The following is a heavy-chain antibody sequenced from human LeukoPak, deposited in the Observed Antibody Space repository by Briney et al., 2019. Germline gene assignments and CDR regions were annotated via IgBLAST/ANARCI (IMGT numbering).Heavy chain of an antibody. CDR1: GFTFSSYW. D-gene: IGHD7-27*01. J-gene: IGHJ5*02. CDR2: IRQDGSEK. Sequence: PGGSLRLSCAASGFTFSSYWMMWVRQAPGKGLEWVANIRQDGSEKNYVDSVKGRFTISRDNAKISLYLQMNSLRAEDTAVYYCARDLGLGNNWFDPWGQGTLVTVSS. CDR3: ARDLGLGNNWFDP. V-gene: IGHV3-7*03.